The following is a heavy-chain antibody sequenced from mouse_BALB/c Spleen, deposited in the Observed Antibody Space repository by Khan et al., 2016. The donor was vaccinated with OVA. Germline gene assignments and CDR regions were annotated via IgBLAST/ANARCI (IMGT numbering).Heavy chain of an antibody. V-gene: IGHV1-7*01. CDR3: TRLGTTRGWFAY. Sequence: QVQLKQSGAELAKPGASVKMSCKASGYTFTTYWMHWVKQRPGQGLEWIGYNNPSTGYTEYNQKFKEKATLTADKSSSTAYMQLSSLTSEDSAVYYCTRLGTTRGWFAYWGQGTLVTVSA. CDR1: GYTFTTYW. D-gene: IGHD2-14*01. CDR2: NNPSTGYT. J-gene: IGHJ3*01.